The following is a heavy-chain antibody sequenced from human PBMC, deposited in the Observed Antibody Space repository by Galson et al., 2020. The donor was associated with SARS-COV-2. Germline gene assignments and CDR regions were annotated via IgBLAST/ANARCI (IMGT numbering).Heavy chain of an antibody. J-gene: IGHJ6*03. D-gene: IGHD3-10*01. CDR2: IWYVGGNQ. V-gene: IGHV3-33*06. Sequence: GGSLRLSCAASGFNFNNYGMNWVRQAPGKGLEWVAVIWYVGGNQYYADSVKGRFTISRDNSKNTLYLQMNSLRAEDTAVYYCAKPGSILALGARNGGHMDVWGKGTTVIVSS. CDR1: GFNFNNYG. CDR3: AKPGSILALGARNGGHMDV.